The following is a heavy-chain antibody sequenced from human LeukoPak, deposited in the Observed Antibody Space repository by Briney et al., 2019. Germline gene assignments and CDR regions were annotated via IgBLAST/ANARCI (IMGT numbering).Heavy chain of an antibody. CDR2: ISSSGSTI. CDR1: GFTFSSYE. V-gene: IGHV3-48*03. J-gene: IGHJ6*02. D-gene: IGHD3-10*01. CDR3: ARGPDLYGSGSHYYYYGMDV. Sequence: PGGSLRLSCAASGFTFSSYEMNWVRQAPGKGLEWVSYISSSGSTIYYVDSVKGRFTISRDNAKNSLYLQMNSLRAEDTAVYYCARGPDLYGSGSHYYYYGMDVWGQGTTVTVSS.